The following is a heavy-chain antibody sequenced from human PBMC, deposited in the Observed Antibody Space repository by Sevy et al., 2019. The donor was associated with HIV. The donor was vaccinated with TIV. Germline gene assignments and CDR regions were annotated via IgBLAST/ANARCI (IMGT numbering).Heavy chain of an antibody. CDR2: IYYSGST. CDR1: GGSISSYY. D-gene: IGHD3-3*01. V-gene: IGHV4-59*01. Sequence: SETLSLTCTVSGGSISSYYWSWIRQPPGKGLEWIGYIYYSGSTNYNPSLKSRVTISVDTSKNQFSLNLSSVTAADTAVYYCARDTKRFLEWFPNYYYYYGMDVWGQGTTVTVSS. CDR3: ARDTKRFLEWFPNYYYYYGMDV. J-gene: IGHJ6*02.